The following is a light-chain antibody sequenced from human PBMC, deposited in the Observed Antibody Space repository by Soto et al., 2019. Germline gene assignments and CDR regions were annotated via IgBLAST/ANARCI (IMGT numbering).Light chain of an antibody. CDR2: RNN. V-gene: IGLV1-47*01. J-gene: IGLJ1*01. Sequence: QLVLTQPPSASGTPGQRVTISCSGSSSNIGSNYVYWYQQLPGTAPKLLIYRNNQRPSGVPDRFSGSKSGTSASLAISGLRSEDEADYYCAAWDDSLSGYVFGTGTKVT. CDR3: AAWDDSLSGYV. CDR1: SSNIGSNY.